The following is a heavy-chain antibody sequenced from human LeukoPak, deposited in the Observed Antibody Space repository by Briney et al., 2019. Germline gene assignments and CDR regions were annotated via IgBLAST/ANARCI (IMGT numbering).Heavy chain of an antibody. Sequence: SQTLSLTCAVSGGSISSVGYSWSWIRQPPGKGLEWIGYIYYSGSTYYNPSLKSRVTISVDTSKNQFSLKLSSVIAADTAVYYCARAVRDRGVILPWFDPWGQGTLVTVSS. J-gene: IGHJ5*02. D-gene: IGHD3-10*01. CDR3: ARAVRDRGVILPWFDP. CDR2: IYYSGST. V-gene: IGHV4-30-4*07. CDR1: GGSISSVGYS.